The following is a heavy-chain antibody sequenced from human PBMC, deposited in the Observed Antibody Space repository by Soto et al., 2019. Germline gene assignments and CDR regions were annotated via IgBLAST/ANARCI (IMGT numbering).Heavy chain of an antibody. CDR3: ARHTTTSDAFDI. J-gene: IGHJ3*02. CDR1: VGSISSISYY. CDR2: IYYSGST. V-gene: IGHV4-39*01. Sequence: PSECLSLPCTVAVGSISSISYYWGWIRQPPGKGLEWIGSIYYSGSTYYNPSLKSRVTISVDTSKNQFSLKLSSVTAADTAVYYCARHTTTSDAFDIWGQGTMVTVSS. D-gene: IGHD4-4*01.